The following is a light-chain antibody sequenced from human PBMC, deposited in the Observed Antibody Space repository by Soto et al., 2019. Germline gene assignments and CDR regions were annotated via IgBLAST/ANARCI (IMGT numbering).Light chain of an antibody. J-gene: IGKJ1*01. V-gene: IGKV1-5*01. CDR3: QQYNSYSWT. Sequence: DIQMTQSPSTLSASVGDRVTITCRASQSISSWLAWYQQKPGKAPKLLIYDASSLESGVPSRFSGSGSGTEFTLTSSSLQPDDFATYYCQQYNSYSWTFVQGTKLEIK. CDR1: QSISSW. CDR2: DAS.